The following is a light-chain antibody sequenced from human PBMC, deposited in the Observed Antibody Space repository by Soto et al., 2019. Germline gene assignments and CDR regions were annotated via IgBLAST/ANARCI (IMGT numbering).Light chain of an antibody. Sequence: VLTQSPATLSLSPGKRATLSCRASESVDFHLAWYQQKPGQAPRLLIYDASVRATGTPARFSGSGSGTYFTLTISSLEPEDFALYYCQQRSTWPTFGQGTRLEIK. V-gene: IGKV3-11*01. CDR1: ESVDFH. J-gene: IGKJ5*01. CDR2: DAS. CDR3: QQRSTWPT.